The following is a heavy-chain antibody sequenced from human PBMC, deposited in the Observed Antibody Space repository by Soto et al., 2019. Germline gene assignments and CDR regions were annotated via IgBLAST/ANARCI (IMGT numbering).Heavy chain of an antibody. CDR2: IYYSGST. CDR1: GGSISSYY. D-gene: IGHD3-22*01. CDR3: ARSLYYDSEGAFDI. Sequence: QAQLQESGPGLVKPSETLSLTCTVSGGSISSYYWSWIRQPPGKGLEWIGYIYYSGSTNYNPSLKSRVTISVDTSKNQFSLKLSSVTAADTAVYYCARSLYYDSEGAFDIWGQGTMVTVSS. J-gene: IGHJ3*02. V-gene: IGHV4-59*01.